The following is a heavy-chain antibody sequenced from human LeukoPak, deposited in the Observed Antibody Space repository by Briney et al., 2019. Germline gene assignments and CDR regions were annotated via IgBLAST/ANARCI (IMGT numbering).Heavy chain of an antibody. CDR1: GFTVSSNY. CDR3: ARGGSGWANDAFDI. V-gene: IGHV3-53*01. Sequence: QSGGSLRLSCAASGFTVSSNYMSWVRQAPGKGLEWVSVIYSGGSTYYADSVKGRFTISRDNSKNTLYLQVNSLRAEDTAVYYCARGGSGWANDAFDIWGQGTMVTVSS. D-gene: IGHD6-19*01. J-gene: IGHJ3*02. CDR2: IYSGGST.